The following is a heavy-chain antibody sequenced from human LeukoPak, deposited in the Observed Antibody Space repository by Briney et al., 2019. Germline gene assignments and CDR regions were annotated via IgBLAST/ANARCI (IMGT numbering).Heavy chain of an antibody. V-gene: IGHV1-69*04. J-gene: IGHJ4*02. CDR3: ARGFTDYDGHGYAFSYH. D-gene: IGHD3-22*01. CDR2: IIPILGIA. Sequence: SSVKVSCKASVGTFSSYAISWVRQAPGQGLEWMGRIIPILGIANHAQKFQSKVTLTADKYTSTAYMELSSLRSEDTAVYYCARGFTDYDGHGYAFSYHWGQGTLVTVSS. CDR1: VGTFSSYA.